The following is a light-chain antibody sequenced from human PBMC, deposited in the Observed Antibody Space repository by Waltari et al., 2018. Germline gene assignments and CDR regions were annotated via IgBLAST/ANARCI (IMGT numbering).Light chain of an antibody. CDR1: SRDVGAYNF. CDR2: DVT. Sequence: QSALTQPRSVSGSPGQSVTISCTGTSRDVGAYNFVSWYQHHPGKAPKLLLYDVTKRPSGVPLRFPGSKSANKASRTISELQAEYDADYFCGSYAGIYTYVFGTGTTVTVL. CDR3: GSYAGIYTYV. V-gene: IGLV2-11*01. J-gene: IGLJ1*01.